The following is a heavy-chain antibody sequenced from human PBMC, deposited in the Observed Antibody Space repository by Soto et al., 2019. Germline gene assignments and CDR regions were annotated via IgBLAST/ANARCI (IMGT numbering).Heavy chain of an antibody. V-gene: IGHV1-18*01. CDR2: ISAYNGNT. CDR1: GYTFTSYG. CDR3: ARDPDDFWSGPDNWFDP. J-gene: IGHJ5*02. D-gene: IGHD3-3*01. Sequence: QVQLVQSGAEVKKPGASVKVSCKASGYTFTSYGISWVRQAPGQGLEWMGWISAYNGNTNYAQKLQGRVTMTTDTSTSTAYMELRSLRSDDTAVHYCARDPDDFWSGPDNWFDPWGQGTLVTVSS.